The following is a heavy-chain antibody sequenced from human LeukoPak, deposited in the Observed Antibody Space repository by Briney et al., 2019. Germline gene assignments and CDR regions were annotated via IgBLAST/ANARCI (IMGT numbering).Heavy chain of an antibody. Sequence: ASVKVSCKASGYTFTGYYMHWVRQAPGQGLEWMGWINPNSGGTNYAQKFQGRVTMTRDTSISTAYMELSRLRSDDTAVYYCARVYYYDSSPLSYWGQGTLVTVSS. CDR2: INPNSGGT. CDR3: ARVYYYDSSPLSY. CDR1: GYTFTGYY. J-gene: IGHJ4*02. D-gene: IGHD3-22*01. V-gene: IGHV1-2*02.